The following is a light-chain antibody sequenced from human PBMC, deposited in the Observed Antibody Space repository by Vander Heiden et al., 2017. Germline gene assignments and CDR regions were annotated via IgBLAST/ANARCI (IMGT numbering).Light chain of an antibody. CDR1: QGISSY. Sequence: DIQLTQSPSFLSASVGDRVTITCRASQGISSYLAWYQQKPGKAPKLLIYAASTLQSAVPSTSRGSGSGREFTLTIISLHPEDFATYYCQQLNSYPRTFGQGTKVEIK. J-gene: IGKJ1*01. V-gene: IGKV1-9*01. CDR2: AAS. CDR3: QQLNSYPRT.